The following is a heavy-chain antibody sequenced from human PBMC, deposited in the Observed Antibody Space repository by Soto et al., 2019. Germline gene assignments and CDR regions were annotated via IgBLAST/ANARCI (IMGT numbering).Heavy chain of an antibody. Sequence: QVQLVQSGAEVKRPGSSVKVSCKASGDTFNFYSINWVRQAPGLGLEWMGRVNPIVSMSNYAQKFQGIVTMTAATSTSTAYMEISSMRSEDTAIYYCASSYGSGYRAFDYWGQGALVTVSS. CDR1: GDTFNFYS. V-gene: IGHV1-69*02. CDR3: ASSYGSGYRAFDY. CDR2: VNPIVSMS. J-gene: IGHJ4*02. D-gene: IGHD3-10*01.